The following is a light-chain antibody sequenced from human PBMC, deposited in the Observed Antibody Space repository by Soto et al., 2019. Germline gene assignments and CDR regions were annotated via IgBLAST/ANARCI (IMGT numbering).Light chain of an antibody. Sequence: QSALTQPASVSGSLGQSITISCTGTTSDVGAYNYVSWYQQHPGKAPQLVIYDVTNPPSGVSNRFSGSKSGNTASLTISGLQAEDEADYYCSSYTSSSTLVFGGGTKVTVL. V-gene: IGLV2-14*03. CDR1: TSDVGAYNY. J-gene: IGLJ3*02. CDR2: DVT. CDR3: SSYTSSSTLV.